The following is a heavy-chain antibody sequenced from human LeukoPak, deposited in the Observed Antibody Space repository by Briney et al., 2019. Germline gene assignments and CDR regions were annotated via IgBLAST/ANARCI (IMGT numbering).Heavy chain of an antibody. J-gene: IGHJ5*02. CDR1: GFTFSSYN. CDR2: ISSSSNTI. V-gene: IGHV3-48*04. CDR3: ARIQRTTAYGRFYNWFDP. D-gene: IGHD1/OR15-1a*01. Sequence: GGSLRLSCAASGFTFSSYNMNWVRQAPGKGPEWVSYISSSSNTIYYADSVKGRFTISRDNAKNSLYLQMNSLRAEDTAVYYCARIQRTTAYGRFYNWFDPWGQGTLVTVSS.